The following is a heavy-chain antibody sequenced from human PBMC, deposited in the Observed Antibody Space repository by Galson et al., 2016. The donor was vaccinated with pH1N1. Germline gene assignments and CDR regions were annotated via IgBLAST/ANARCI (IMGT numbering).Heavy chain of an antibody. J-gene: IGHJ4*02. CDR3: AKVVRGSSWPSFDY. V-gene: IGHV3-30*18. CDR1: GFTFNKYG. CDR2: ISYDGSNK. D-gene: IGHD6-13*01. Sequence: SLRLSCAASGFTFNKYGMHWVRQAPGKGLEWVAVISYDGSNKYYADSVKGRFTISRDDSKNMLYLQMNSLRAEDTALYYCAKVVRGSSWPSFDYWGQGTLVTVSS.